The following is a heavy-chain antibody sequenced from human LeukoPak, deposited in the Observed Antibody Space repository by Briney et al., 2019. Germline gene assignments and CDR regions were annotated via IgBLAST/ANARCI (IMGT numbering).Heavy chain of an antibody. CDR2: VKQDGSED. CDR3: ARNRGSYPRYFDY. D-gene: IGHD1-26*01. Sequence: GGSLRLSCAASGFTFSNYWMSWVRQAPGMGLEWVANVKQDGSEDFYVDSVKGRFTVSRDNAKNSLYLQMNSLRAEDTAVYYCARNRGSYPRYFDYWGQGTLVTVSS. V-gene: IGHV3-7*01. CDR1: GFTFSNYW. J-gene: IGHJ4*02.